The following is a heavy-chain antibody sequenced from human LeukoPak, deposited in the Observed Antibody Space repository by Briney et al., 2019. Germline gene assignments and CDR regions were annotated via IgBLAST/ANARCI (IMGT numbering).Heavy chain of an antibody. CDR3: ARDYEGNYFDY. J-gene: IGHJ4*02. CDR1: GGSISSSSYY. Sequence: SETLSLTCTVSGGSISSSSYYWGWIRQPPGKGLEWIGYIYYSGSTNYNPSLKSRVTISVDTSKNQFSLKLSSVTAADTAVYYCARDYEGNYFDYWGQGTLVTVSS. D-gene: IGHD5-12*01. CDR2: IYYSGST. V-gene: IGHV4-61*01.